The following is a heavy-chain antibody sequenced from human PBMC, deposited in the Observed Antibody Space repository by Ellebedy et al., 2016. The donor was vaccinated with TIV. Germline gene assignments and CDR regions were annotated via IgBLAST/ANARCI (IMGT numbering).Heavy chain of an antibody. CDR2: IYPGDSDT. V-gene: IGHV5-51*01. D-gene: IGHD5-18*01. J-gene: IGHJ4*02. CDR3: ATIQLQSYYFDY. Sequence: KVSCXGSGYSFTSYWIGWVRQMPGKGLEWMGIIYPGDSDTRYSPSFQGQVTISADKSISTAYLQWSSLKASDTAMYYCATIQLQSYYFDYWGQGTLVTVSS. CDR1: GYSFTSYW.